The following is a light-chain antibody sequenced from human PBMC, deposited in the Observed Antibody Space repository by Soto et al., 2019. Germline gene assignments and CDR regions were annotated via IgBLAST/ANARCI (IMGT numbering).Light chain of an antibody. CDR3: QNYHSAPFT. J-gene: IGKJ3*01. CDR1: QGITNY. CDR2: GAS. V-gene: IGKV1-27*01. Sequence: DIQMTQSPSSLSASVGDRVTITCRASQGITNYLAWYQQKPGKVPKLLIYGASTLQSGVPSRFSGSGSGTDFTLTITSLQPEDIASYYCQNYHSAPFTFGPGTKVEIK.